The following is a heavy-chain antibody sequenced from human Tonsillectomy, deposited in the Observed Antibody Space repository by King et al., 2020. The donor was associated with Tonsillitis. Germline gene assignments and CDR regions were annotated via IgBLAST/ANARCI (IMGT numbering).Heavy chain of an antibody. CDR1: GFTFDDYG. CDR2: INWNGGST. Sequence: VQLVESGGGVVRPGGSLRLSCAASGFTFDDYGMSWVRQAPGKGLEWVSGINWNGGSTGYADSVKGRFTISRDNAKNSLYLQMNSLRAEDTALYYCARRTIYGDYDAPEDKWDAFDIWGQGTMVTVSS. CDR3: ARRTIYGDYDAPEDKWDAFDI. J-gene: IGHJ3*02. V-gene: IGHV3-20*04. D-gene: IGHD4-17*01.